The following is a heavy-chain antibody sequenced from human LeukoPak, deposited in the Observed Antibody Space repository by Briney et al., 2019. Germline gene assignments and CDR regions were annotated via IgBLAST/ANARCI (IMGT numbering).Heavy chain of an antibody. CDR1: GGSISSYS. CDR3: ARETYYYGSGSYYQIFDY. J-gene: IGHJ4*02. D-gene: IGHD3-10*01. Sequence: SETLSLTCTVSGGSISSYSWNWIRQPPGKGLEWIGFMFYSGSTNYNPSLKSRVTISVDTSKNQFSLKLSSVTAADTAVYYCARETYYYGSGSYYQIFDYWGQGTLVTVSS. V-gene: IGHV4-59*01. CDR2: MFYSGST.